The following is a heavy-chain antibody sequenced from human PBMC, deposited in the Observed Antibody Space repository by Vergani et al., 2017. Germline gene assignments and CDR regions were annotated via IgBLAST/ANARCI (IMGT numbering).Heavy chain of an antibody. J-gene: IGHJ4*02. CDR1: GFTFIMHA. V-gene: IGHV3-48*01. CDR2: ISSSSSTI. D-gene: IGHD3-16*01. Sequence: EVQLLESGGDLVQPGGSLRLSCAASGFTFIMHAMSWVRQAPGKGLEWVSYISSSSSTIYYADSVKGRFTISRDNAKNSLYLQMNSLRAEDTAVYYCARDAGGILDYWGQGTLVTVSS. CDR3: ARDAGGILDY.